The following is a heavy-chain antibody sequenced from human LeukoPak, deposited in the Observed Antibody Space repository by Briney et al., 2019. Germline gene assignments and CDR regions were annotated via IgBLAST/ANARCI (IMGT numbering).Heavy chain of an antibody. D-gene: IGHD7-27*01. J-gene: IGHJ5*01. V-gene: IGHV4-4*07. CDR1: GDSISGYY. CDR2: IDTSGST. CDR3: ARNSWGLDS. Sequence: SETLSLTCTVSGDSISGYYWSWIRQPAGKGLEWVGRIDTSGSTNYNSSPKSRVTMSVDTSKNQFSLKLNSVTAADTAVYYCARNSWGLDSWGQGTLVTVSS.